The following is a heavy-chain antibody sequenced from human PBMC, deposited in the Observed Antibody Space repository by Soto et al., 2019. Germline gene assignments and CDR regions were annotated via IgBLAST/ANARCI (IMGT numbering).Heavy chain of an antibody. D-gene: IGHD6-25*01. V-gene: IGHV4-31*03. Sequence: SETLSLTCTVSGASITSGGYYWTWIRQHPGKGLEWIGYVFYSGTTYYNPSLKSRITISAHTSKNQFSLKMTSVTAADTAIYSRARGSADFGNSIDYWGQGTLVTVSS. CDR3: ARGSADFGNSIDY. J-gene: IGHJ4*02. CDR1: GASITSGGYY. CDR2: VFYSGTT.